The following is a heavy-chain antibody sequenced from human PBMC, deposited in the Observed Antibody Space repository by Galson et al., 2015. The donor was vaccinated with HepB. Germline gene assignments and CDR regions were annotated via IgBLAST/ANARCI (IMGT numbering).Heavy chain of an antibody. CDR3: ARAKEGRGYFDY. J-gene: IGHJ4*02. V-gene: IGHV4-4*02. CDR2: AYHSGGT. CDR1: GDSISNDRW. D-gene: IGHD3-10*01. Sequence: SETLSLTCAVSGDSISNDRWWSWVRQPPGEGLEWIGEAYHSGGTNYRPSLKSRVTISVDKSKNQLSLKLISVTAADTAVYYCARAKEGRGYFDYWGQGTLVTVSS.